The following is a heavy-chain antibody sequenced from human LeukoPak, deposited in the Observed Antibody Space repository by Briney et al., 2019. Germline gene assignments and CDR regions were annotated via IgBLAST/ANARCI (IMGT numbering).Heavy chain of an antibody. CDR2: MYYSGST. V-gene: IGHV4-39*01. D-gene: IGHD2-8*01. J-gene: IGHJ2*01. CDR3: ARMIVLTMYPQAEFGYFDV. CDR1: GGSICSTSDY. Sequence: SETLSLTCSVTGGSICSTSDYCGWIRQTPGKGLEWIASMYYSGSTYNNPSLKTRVTISVDTSKNQFSLKLNSVTAADTAVYYCARMIVLTMYPQAEFGYFDVWGRGTLVTVSS.